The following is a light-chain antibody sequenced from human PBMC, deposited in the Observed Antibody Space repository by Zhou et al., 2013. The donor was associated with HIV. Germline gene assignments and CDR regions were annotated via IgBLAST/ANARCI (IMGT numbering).Light chain of an antibody. CDR3: LQDYTYPRI. Sequence: AIQMTQSPSSLSASVGDSVTITCRASQAIRNDLGWYQQKPGKAPKLLIYGASTLQSGVPSRFSGSGSGTDFTLTISSLQPEDFATYYCLQDYTYPRIFGQGTKVEI. V-gene: IGKV1-6*01. CDR1: QAIRND. CDR2: GAS. J-gene: IGKJ1*01.